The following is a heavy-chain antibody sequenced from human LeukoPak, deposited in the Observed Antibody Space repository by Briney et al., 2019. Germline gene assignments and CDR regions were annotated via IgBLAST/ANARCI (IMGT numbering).Heavy chain of an antibody. CDR1: GASINEYY. CDR3: ARALTGAFRIGAFDI. D-gene: IGHD7-27*01. J-gene: IGHJ3*02. V-gene: IGHV4-4*07. CDR2: IYTRANA. Sequence: SETLSLTCTVSGASINEYYWSWIRQPAGKGLEWIGRIYTRANADYAPSLKSRVTMSADPSKNQLSLKLTSVTAADTAVYYCARALTGAFRIGAFDIWGQGTLVTVSS.